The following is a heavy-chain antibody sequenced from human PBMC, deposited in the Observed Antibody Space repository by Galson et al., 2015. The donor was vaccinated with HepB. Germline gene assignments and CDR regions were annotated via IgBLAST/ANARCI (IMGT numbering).Heavy chain of an antibody. CDR1: GYTFTSYD. D-gene: IGHD3-3*01. V-gene: IGHV1-8*01. CDR2: MNPNSGNT. J-gene: IGHJ6*03. Sequence: SVKVSCKASGYTFTSYDINWVRQATGQGLEWMGWMNPNSGNTGYAQKFQGRVTMTRNTSISTAYMELSSLRSEDTAVYYCARGGTPIFGVVISYYYYMDVWGKGTTVTVSS. CDR3: ARGGTPIFGVVISYYYYMDV.